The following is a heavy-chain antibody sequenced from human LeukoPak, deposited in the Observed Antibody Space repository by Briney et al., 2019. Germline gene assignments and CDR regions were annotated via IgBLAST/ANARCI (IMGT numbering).Heavy chain of an antibody. CDR1: GGSISTDY. J-gene: IGHJ4*02. Sequence: SETLSLTCTVSGGSISTDYWSWIRQPVGKELEWIGRIYSGGTPYYNPSLRGRVTMSVDTPKNQISLRVKSVTAADTAVYYCAREFTSDWFPRGYYDYWGQGTLVTVSS. V-gene: IGHV4-4*07. CDR2: IYSGGTP. CDR3: AREFTSDWFPRGYYDY. D-gene: IGHD3-9*01.